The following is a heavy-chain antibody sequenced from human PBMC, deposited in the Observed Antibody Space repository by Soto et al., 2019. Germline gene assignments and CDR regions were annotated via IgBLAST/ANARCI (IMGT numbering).Heavy chain of an antibody. CDR1: GVSISSGDDY. CDR3: ARGGGYDY. Sequence: QVQLQESGPGLVKPSQTLSLTCIVSGVSISSGDDYWSWIRQPPGKGLEWIGYIYSSGSTYCNPSLRSRATISADTSKNQFSLELTSATAADTAVYYCARGGGYDYWGQGALVTVSS. V-gene: IGHV4-30-4*01. CDR2: IYSSGST. J-gene: IGHJ4*02. D-gene: IGHD3-22*01.